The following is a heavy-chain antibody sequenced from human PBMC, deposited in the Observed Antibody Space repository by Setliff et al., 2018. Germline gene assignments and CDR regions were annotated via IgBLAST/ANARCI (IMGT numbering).Heavy chain of an antibody. CDR3: ARQGGNYYFQY. J-gene: IGHJ4*02. V-gene: IGHV1-3*03. CDR1: GYTLTNYP. Sequence: EASVKVSCKASGYTLTNYPIHWLRQAPGQRPEWMGWINVGNGNTKYSQEFQGRVTLTRDTSASTTYVELSSLTSEDMAVYYCARQGGNYYFQYWGQGTLVTVSS. D-gene: IGHD3-16*01. CDR2: INVGNGNT.